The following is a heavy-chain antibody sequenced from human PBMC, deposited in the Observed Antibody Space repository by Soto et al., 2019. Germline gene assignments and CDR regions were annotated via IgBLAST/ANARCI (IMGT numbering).Heavy chain of an antibody. CDR3: ARASVTTIRGEPPAD. J-gene: IGHJ4*02. CDR2: ITGSGGST. D-gene: IGHD3-10*01. Sequence: EVQRLESGGGLVQPGGSLTLSCTASGIIFSTFAMSWVRQAPGKGLEWVSGITGSGGSTNYADSVKGRFTISRDNSKNTLYLQMNSLRVEDTAKYYCARASVTTIRGEPPADWGQGTLVTVSS. CDR1: GIIFSTFA. V-gene: IGHV3-23*01.